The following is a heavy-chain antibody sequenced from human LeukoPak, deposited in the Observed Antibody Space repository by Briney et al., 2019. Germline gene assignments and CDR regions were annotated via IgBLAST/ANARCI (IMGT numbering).Heavy chain of an antibody. CDR3: ARGFSLVGATLDY. D-gene: IGHD1-26*01. J-gene: IGHJ4*02. Sequence: SVNVSCKASGGTFSSYAISWVRQASGQGLEWMGGNIPIFGTANYAQKFQGRVTITTDESTSTAYMELSSLRSEDTAVYYCARGFSLVGATLDYWGQGTLVTVSS. V-gene: IGHV1-69*05. CDR1: GGTFSSYA. CDR2: NIPIFGTA.